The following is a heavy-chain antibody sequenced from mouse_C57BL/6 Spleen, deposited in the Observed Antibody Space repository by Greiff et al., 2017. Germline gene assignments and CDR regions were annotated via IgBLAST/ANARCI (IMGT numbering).Heavy chain of an antibody. CDR2: IRNKANGYTT. V-gene: IGHV7-3*01. D-gene: IGHD4-1*01. Sequence: EVKLVESGGGLVQPGGSLSLSCAASGFTFTDYYMSWVRQPPGKALEWLGFIRNKANGYTTEYSASVKGRFTISRDNSQSILYLQMNALRAEDSATYYCAGFTSPSELTGNAMDYWGQGTSVTVSS. CDR3: AGFTSPSELTGNAMDY. CDR1: GFTFTDYY. J-gene: IGHJ4*01.